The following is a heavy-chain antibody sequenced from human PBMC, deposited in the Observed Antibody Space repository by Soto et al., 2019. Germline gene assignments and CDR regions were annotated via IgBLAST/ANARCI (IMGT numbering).Heavy chain of an antibody. CDR1: GFTFTAYA. Sequence: ESGGGLVQPGGSLRLSCAASGFTFTAYAMSWVRQAPGKGLEWISIISGRGDDTNYADSVKGRFTISRDNSKNTVYLQMNSLRAEDTAIYYCAKGSCSGGSCFRFDYWGQGTLVTVSS. J-gene: IGHJ4*02. CDR2: ISGRGDDT. V-gene: IGHV3-23*01. CDR3: AKGSCSGGSCFRFDY. D-gene: IGHD2-15*01.